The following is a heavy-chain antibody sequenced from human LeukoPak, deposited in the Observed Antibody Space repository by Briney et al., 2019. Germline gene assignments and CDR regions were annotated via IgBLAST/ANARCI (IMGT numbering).Heavy chain of an antibody. D-gene: IGHD3-16*01. CDR1: GFTFSNYA. Sequence: GGSLRLSCATSGFTFSNYAMGWFRQAPGKGLEWVSAVSSSGNSAVYTDSVRGRFTISRDNSKNTILLQMNRLRAEDTAVYHCAKDQRSGEYDYGWGHFDMWGQGTMVTVSS. J-gene: IGHJ3*02. V-gene: IGHV3-23*01. CDR3: AKDQRSGEYDYGWGHFDM. CDR2: VSSSGNSA.